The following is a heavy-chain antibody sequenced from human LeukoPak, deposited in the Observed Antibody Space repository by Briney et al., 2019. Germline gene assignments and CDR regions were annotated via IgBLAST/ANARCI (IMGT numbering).Heavy chain of an antibody. Sequence: ASVKVFCKASGYTFTSYGISWVRQAPGQGLEWMGWISAYNGNTNYAQKLQGRVTMTTDTSTSTAYMELRSLRSDDTAVYYCAREYPGSITILDYYYMDVWGKGTTVTVSS. CDR3: AREYPGSITILDYYYMDV. J-gene: IGHJ6*03. V-gene: IGHV1-18*01. D-gene: IGHD3-3*01. CDR1: GYTFTSYG. CDR2: ISAYNGNT.